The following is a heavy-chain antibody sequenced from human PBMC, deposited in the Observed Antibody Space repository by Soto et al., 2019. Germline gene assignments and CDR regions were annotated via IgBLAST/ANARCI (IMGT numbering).Heavy chain of an antibody. J-gene: IGHJ4*02. V-gene: IGHV4-61*01. CDR2: IYYSGST. Sequence: QVQLQESGPGLVKPSETLSLTCTVSGGSVSSGSYNWSWMRQPPGKGLEWIGYIYYSGSTNYNPSLKSRVTISVETSKNQFALLLSSVTDADTVVYYCARAPSWYYFDYWGQGTLVTVSS. D-gene: IGHD6-13*01. CDR1: GGSVSSGSYN. CDR3: ARAPSWYYFDY.